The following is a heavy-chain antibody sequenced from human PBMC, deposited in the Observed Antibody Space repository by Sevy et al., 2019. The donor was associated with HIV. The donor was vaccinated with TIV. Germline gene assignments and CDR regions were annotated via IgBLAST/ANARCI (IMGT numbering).Heavy chain of an antibody. CDR2: ISSSSSTI. D-gene: IGHD1-26*01. J-gene: IGHJ3*02. CDR1: GFTFSSYS. CDR3: ARDREYSGSYDAFDI. Sequence: GGSLRLSCAASGFTFSSYSMNWVRQAPGKGLEWVSYISSSSSTIYYADSVKGRFTISRDNAKNSLYLQMNSLRDEDTAVYYCARDREYSGSYDAFDIWGQWTMVTVSS. V-gene: IGHV3-48*02.